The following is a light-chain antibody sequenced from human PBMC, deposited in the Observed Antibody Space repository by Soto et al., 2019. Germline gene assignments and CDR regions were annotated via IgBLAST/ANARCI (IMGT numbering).Light chain of an antibody. CDR1: SSDVGNYNL. J-gene: IGLJ3*02. CDR3: CSYAGSRIVWV. Sequence: QSVLTQPASVSGSPGQSITISCTGTSSDVGNYNLVSWYQQHPGKAPKLIIYEGSKRPSGVSSRFSGSKSGNTASLTISGLQAEDEADSYCCSYAGSRIVWVFGGGTKLTVL. V-gene: IGLV2-23*01. CDR2: EGS.